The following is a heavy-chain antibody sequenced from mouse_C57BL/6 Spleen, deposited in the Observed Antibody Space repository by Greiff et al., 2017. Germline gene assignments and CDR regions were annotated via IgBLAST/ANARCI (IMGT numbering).Heavy chain of an antibody. CDR3: ARHSGSSHWYFDV. D-gene: IGHD1-1*01. CDR1: GYTFTSYW. V-gene: IGHV1-72*01. J-gene: IGHJ1*03. Sequence: VQLQQPGAELVKPGASVKLSCKASGYTFTSYWMHWVKQRPGRGLEWIGRIDPNSGGTKYNEKFKSKATLTVDKPSSTAYMQLSSLTSEASAVSYCARHSGSSHWYFDVWGTGTTVTVSS. CDR2: IDPNSGGT.